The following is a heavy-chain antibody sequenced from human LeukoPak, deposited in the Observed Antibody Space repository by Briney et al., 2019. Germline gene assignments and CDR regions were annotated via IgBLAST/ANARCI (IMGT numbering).Heavy chain of an antibody. J-gene: IGHJ4*02. D-gene: IGHD2-8*01. CDR3: ATARGLRGVFDY. V-gene: IGHV1-69-2*01. CDR1: GYTFTDSY. Sequence: ASVKVSCKVSGYTFTDSYMHWVQQAPGKGLEWMGLVDPEDGETFFAEKFQGRVIITADTSTDTAYMELSALTSEDTATYYCATARGLRGVFDYWGQGTLVTVSS. CDR2: VDPEDGET.